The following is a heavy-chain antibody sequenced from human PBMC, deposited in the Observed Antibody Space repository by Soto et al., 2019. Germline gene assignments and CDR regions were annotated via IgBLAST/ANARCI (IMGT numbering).Heavy chain of an antibody. J-gene: IGHJ5*02. D-gene: IGHD3-3*01. CDR3: AHRATMTIFVLIIDNGLSFDP. CDR1: GFSLSTSRAA. Sequence: QINLIESGPTLVKPTQTLTLTCTFSGFSLSTSRAAVGWVRQPPGRALEWLALIYWDGDKRYNASLGNRLTITKDTSMNQVVLTLTNVDPADTATYYCAHRATMTIFVLIIDNGLSFDPLCQGTRGIVSS. V-gene: IGHV2-5*02. CDR2: IYWDGDK.